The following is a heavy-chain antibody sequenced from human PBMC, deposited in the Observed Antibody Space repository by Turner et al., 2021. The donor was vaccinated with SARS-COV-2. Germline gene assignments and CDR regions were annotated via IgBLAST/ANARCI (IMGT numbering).Heavy chain of an antibody. J-gene: IGHJ6*02. D-gene: IGHD5-12*01. CDR3: ATEYVDIVPTHRYFYYAMDV. CDR2: IYYSGST. V-gene: IGHV4-39*01. CDR1: GGSISSRSYY. Sequence: QLQLQESGPGLVQPSETLSLTCTVSGGSISSRSYYWGWLRQPPGKGLEWIGSIYYSGSTYYNPSLKSRVTISVDTSKNQFSLKLSSVTAADTAVYDCATEYVDIVPTHRYFYYAMDVWGQGTTVTVSS.